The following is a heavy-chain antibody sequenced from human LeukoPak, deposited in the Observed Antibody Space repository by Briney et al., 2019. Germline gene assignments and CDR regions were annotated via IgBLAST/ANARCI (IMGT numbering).Heavy chain of an antibody. CDR1: GGSISSSSYY. CDR3: ARHRGGGYFDWSIFDY. Sequence: PSETLSLTCTVSGGSISSSSYYWGWIRQPPGKGLEWIGSIYYSGSTNYNPSLKSRVTISVDTSKNQFSLKLSSVTAADTAVYYCARHRGGGYFDWSIFDYWGQGTLVTVSS. CDR2: IYYSGST. D-gene: IGHD3-9*01. V-gene: IGHV4-39*01. J-gene: IGHJ4*02.